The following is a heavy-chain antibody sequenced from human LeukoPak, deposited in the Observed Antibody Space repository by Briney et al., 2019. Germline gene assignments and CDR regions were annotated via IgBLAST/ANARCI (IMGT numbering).Heavy chain of an antibody. Sequence: SGGSLRLSCAASGFTFSSYAMSWVRQAPGKGLEWVSAISGSGGSTYYADSVKGRFTISRDNSKNTLYLQMNSLRAEDTAVYYCARDSYGYGKPFDYWGQGTLVTVSS. D-gene: IGHD5-18*01. J-gene: IGHJ4*02. CDR1: GFTFSSYA. CDR3: ARDSYGYGKPFDY. V-gene: IGHV3-23*01. CDR2: ISGSGGST.